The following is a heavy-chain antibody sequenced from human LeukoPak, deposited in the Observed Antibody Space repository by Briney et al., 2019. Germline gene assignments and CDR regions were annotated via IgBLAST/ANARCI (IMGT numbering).Heavy chain of an antibody. V-gene: IGHV3-11*01. CDR1: GFTFSDYY. J-gene: IGHJ6*03. D-gene: IGHD3-22*01. CDR3: ARDHYDSSGYSYYYYYYMDV. Sequence: PGRSLRLSCAVSGFTFSDYYMSWIRQAPGKGLEWVSYISSSGSTIYYADSVKGRFTISRDNAKNSLYLQMNSLRAEDTAVYYCARDHYDSSGYSYYYYYYMDVWGKGTTVTISS. CDR2: ISSSGSTI.